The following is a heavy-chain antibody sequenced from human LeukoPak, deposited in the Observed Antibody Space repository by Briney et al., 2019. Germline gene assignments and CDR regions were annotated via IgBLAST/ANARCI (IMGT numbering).Heavy chain of an antibody. V-gene: IGHV3-7*01. J-gene: IGHJ4*02. D-gene: IGHD2-2*01. CDR3: ARDSSVPAAGSDS. CDR2: IKEDGSDK. Sequence: PGGSLRLFCAASGFTFNTYWMSWVRQATGKGLEWVPNIKEDGSDKYYVDCVRGRFTISRDNAENSLHLQMNSLTAEDTAVYDCARDSSVPAAGSDSWGQGGLVTVSS. CDR1: GFTFNTYW.